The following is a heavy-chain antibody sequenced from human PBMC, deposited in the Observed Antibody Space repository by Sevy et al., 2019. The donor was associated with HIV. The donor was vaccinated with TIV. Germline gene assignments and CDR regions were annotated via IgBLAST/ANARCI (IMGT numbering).Heavy chain of an antibody. Sequence: PGGSLRLSCTASGFTFGDYAMSWFRQAPGKGLEWVGFIRSKAYGGTAEYAASVKGRFTISRDDSKSIAYLQMNSLKTEDTAVSYCTTGREVRNYFDYWGQGTLVTVSS. J-gene: IGHJ4*02. V-gene: IGHV3-49*03. CDR2: IRSKAYGGTA. D-gene: IGHD1-1*01. CDR3: TTGREVRNYFDY. CDR1: GFTFGDYA.